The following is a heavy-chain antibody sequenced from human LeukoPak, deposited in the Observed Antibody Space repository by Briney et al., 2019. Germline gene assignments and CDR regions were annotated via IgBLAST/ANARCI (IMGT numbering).Heavy chain of an antibody. J-gene: IGHJ4*02. CDR3: ATGIQLWLVY. D-gene: IGHD5-18*01. CDR2: FDPEDGET. CDR1: GYTFTGYY. Sequence: ASVKVSCKASGYTFTGYYMHWVRQAPGKGLEWMGGFDPEDGETIYAQKFQGRVTMTEDTSTDTAYMELSSLRSEDTAVYYCATGIQLWLVYWGQGTLVTVSS. V-gene: IGHV1-24*01.